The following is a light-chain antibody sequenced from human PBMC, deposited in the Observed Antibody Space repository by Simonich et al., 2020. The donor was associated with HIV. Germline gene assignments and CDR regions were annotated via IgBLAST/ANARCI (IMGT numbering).Light chain of an antibody. J-gene: IGLJ3*02. CDR2: EDN. V-gene: IGLV6-57*03. CDR1: SGSIASNY. Sequence: NFMLTQPHSVSESPGKTVTTSFTRSSGSIASNYVQWYQQRPGSAPTTVIYEDNQRPSGGPDRFSGSIDSSSNSASLTISGLKTEDEADYYCQSYDSSTWVFGGGTKLTVL. CDR3: QSYDSSTWV.